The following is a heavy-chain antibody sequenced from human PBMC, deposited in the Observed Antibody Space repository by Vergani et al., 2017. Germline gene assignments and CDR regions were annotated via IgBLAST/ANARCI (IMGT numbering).Heavy chain of an antibody. D-gene: IGHD3-10*01. Sequence: QVQLVQSGAEVKKPGSSVKVSCKASGGTFSSYAISWVRQAPGQGLEWMGGIIPIFGTANYAQKFQGRVTITADESTSTAYMELSSLRSEDTAVYYCAGGGITMVRGVITPESWFDPWGQGSLVTVSS. CDR2: IIPIFGTA. CDR3: AGGGITMVRGVITPESWFDP. CDR1: GGTFSSYA. V-gene: IGHV1-69*12. J-gene: IGHJ5*02.